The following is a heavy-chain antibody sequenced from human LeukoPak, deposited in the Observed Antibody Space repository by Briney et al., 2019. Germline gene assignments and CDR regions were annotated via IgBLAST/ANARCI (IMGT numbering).Heavy chain of an antibody. Sequence: SETLSLTCTVSGASIISDTYYWGWICQPPGKGLEWIGSIYYSGSTYYSPALKSRVTMSVDTSTNQFSLKLISVTAADTALYYCARNFYASSGYYLDDFYFDFWGQGTLVTVSS. V-gene: IGHV4-39*07. CDR1: GASIISDTYY. CDR2: IYYSGST. D-gene: IGHD3-22*01. CDR3: ARNFYASSGYYLDDFYFDF. J-gene: IGHJ4*02.